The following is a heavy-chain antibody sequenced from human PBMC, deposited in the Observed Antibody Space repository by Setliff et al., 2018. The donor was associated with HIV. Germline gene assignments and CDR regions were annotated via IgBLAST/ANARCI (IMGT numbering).Heavy chain of an antibody. J-gene: IGHJ2*01. D-gene: IGHD3-9*01. CDR3: VGHYYDPLTGYYVWFFDV. Sequence: GESLKISCETSGFIFTNAWMSWVRQSPRKGLEWLARIKSKSDGGTTSYAAPVKDRFTISSDDSRNTLYLQMNSMKSDDTATYYCVGHYYDPLTGYYVWFFDVWGRGTLVTVS. CDR2: IKSKSDGGTT. V-gene: IGHV3-15*05. CDR1: GFIFTNAW.